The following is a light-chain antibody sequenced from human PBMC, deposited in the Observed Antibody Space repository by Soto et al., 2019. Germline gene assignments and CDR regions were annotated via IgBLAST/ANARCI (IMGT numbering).Light chain of an antibody. V-gene: IGKV3-20*01. CDR1: QSVSSSY. Sequence: EIVLTQSPGTLSLSPGERAILSCRDSQSVSSSYLAWYRQKPGQAPRLLIYGASSRATGIPDRFSGSGSGTDFTLTISRLEPEDFAVYYCQQYGSSPWTFGQGTKVEIK. CDR3: QQYGSSPWT. CDR2: GAS. J-gene: IGKJ1*01.